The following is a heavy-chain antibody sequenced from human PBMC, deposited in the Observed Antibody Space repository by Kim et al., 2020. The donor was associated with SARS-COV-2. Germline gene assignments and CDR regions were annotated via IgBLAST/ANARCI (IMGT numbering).Heavy chain of an antibody. J-gene: IGHJ6*02. Sequence: ASVKVSCKASGYTFTSYAMHWVRQAPGQRLEWMGWINAGNGNTKYSQKFQGRVTITRDTSASTAYMELSSLRSEDTAVYYCARDIGYSSSWGPRDYGMDVWGQGTTVTVSS. D-gene: IGHD6-13*01. CDR3: ARDIGYSSSWGPRDYGMDV. CDR2: INAGNGNT. V-gene: IGHV1-3*01. CDR1: GYTFTSYA.